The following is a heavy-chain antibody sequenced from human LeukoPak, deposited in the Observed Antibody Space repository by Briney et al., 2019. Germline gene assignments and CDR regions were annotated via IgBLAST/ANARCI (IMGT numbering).Heavy chain of an antibody. Sequence: GGSLRLSCIPSGFTFNSYAMLWVRQAPGKGLEWVSLIWYDGSNKYYADSVKGRFTISRDNSKNTLYLQMNSLRAEDTAVYYCARARGWQPNYYYYYMDVWGTGTTVTASS. CDR2: IWYDGSNK. CDR1: GFTFNSYA. V-gene: IGHV3-33*07. CDR3: ARARGWQPNYYYYYMDV. J-gene: IGHJ6*03. D-gene: IGHD2-15*01.